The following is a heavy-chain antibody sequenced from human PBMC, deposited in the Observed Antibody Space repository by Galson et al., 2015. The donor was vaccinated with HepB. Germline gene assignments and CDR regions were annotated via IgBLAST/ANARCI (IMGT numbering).Heavy chain of an antibody. CDR1: GFTFGDYA. CDR3: TRAVDDFWSGSRAFDI. Sequence: SLRLSCAASGFTFGDYAMSWFRQAPGKGLEWVGFIRSKAYGGTTEYAASVKGRFTISRDDSKSIAYLQMNSLKTEDTAVYYCTRAVDDFWSGSRAFDIWGQGTMVTVSS. D-gene: IGHD3-3*01. J-gene: IGHJ3*02. CDR2: IRSKAYGGTT. V-gene: IGHV3-49*03.